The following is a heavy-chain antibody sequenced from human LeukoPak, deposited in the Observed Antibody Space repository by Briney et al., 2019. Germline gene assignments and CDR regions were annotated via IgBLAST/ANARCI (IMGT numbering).Heavy chain of an antibody. CDR3: ARDRYYDSSGDAFDI. V-gene: IGHV4-34*01. D-gene: IGHD3-22*01. Sequence: PSETLSLTCAVYGGSFSGYYWSWIRQPPGKGLEWIGEINHSGSTNYNPSLKSRVTISVDTSKNQFSLKLSSVTAADTAVYYCARDRYYDSSGDAFDIWGQGTMVTVSS. CDR2: INHSGST. J-gene: IGHJ3*02. CDR1: GGSFSGYY.